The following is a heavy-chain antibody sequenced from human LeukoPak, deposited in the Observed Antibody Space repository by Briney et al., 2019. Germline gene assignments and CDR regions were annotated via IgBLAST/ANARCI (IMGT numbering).Heavy chain of an antibody. D-gene: IGHD6-13*01. CDR1: GFTFSSYG. Sequence: GGSLRLSCAASGFTFSSYGMSWVRQAPGKGLEWVSAISGSGGSTYYADSVKGRFTISRDNSKDTLYLQMNSLRAEDTAVYYCAKGLAAAGNWFDPWGQGTLVTVSS. J-gene: IGHJ5*02. CDR3: AKGLAAAGNWFDP. CDR2: ISGSGGST. V-gene: IGHV3-23*01.